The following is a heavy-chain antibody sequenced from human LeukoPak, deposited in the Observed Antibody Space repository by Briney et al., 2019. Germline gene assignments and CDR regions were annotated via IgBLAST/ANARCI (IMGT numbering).Heavy chain of an antibody. J-gene: IGHJ4*02. Sequence: SSETLSLTCAVYGGSFSGYYWSWIRQPPGKGLEWIGEINHSGSTNYNPSLKSRVTISVDTSKNQFSLKLSSVTAADTAVYYCARERMDYYDSSGSLCLDYWGQGTLVTVSS. CDR2: INHSGST. V-gene: IGHV4-34*01. CDR1: GGSFSGYY. D-gene: IGHD3-22*01. CDR3: ARERMDYYDSSGSLCLDY.